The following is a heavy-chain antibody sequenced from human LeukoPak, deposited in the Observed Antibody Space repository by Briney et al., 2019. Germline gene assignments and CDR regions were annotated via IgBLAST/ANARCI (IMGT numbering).Heavy chain of an antibody. V-gene: IGHV3-33*08. CDR2: IWYDGTNK. J-gene: IGHJ6*02. CDR3: VRELLWFGESYYGMDV. CDR1: GFTVSSNY. D-gene: IGHD3-10*01. Sequence: PGGSLRLSCAASGFTVSSNYMTWVRQAPGKGLEWVAVIWYDGTNKNYADSVKGRFSISRDNSKNTVYLQMKSLRAEDTAVYYCVRELLWFGESYYGMDVWGQGTTVTVSS.